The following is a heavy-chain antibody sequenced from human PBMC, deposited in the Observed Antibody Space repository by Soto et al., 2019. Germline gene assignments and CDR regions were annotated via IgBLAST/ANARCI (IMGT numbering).Heavy chain of an antibody. CDR3: AHRPPEIAYIAL. CDR1: GFSLSTSGVG. D-gene: IGHD6-13*01. J-gene: IGHJ2*01. CDR2: IYWDDDK. Sequence: QITLKESGPTLVKPTQTLTLTCTFSGFSLSTSGVGVGWIRQPPGKALEWLALIYWDDDKRYSPSLKSRLTIXKAXSKNQVVLTMTNMDPVDTATYYCAHRPPEIAYIALWGRGTLVPVSS. V-gene: IGHV2-5*02.